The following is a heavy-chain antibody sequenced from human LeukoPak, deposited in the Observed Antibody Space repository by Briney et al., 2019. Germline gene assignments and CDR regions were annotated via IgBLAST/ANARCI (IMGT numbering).Heavy chain of an antibody. D-gene: IGHD2-15*01. V-gene: IGHV1-18*01. CDR2: ISAYNGNT. Sequence: GASVKVSCKASGYTFTNYGISWVRQAPGQGLEWMGWISAYNGNTNYAQKLQGRVTMTTDTSTSTAYMELRSLRSDDTAVYYCAACSGGSCYPDAFDIWGQGTMVTVSS. CDR1: GYTFTNYG. CDR3: AACSGGSCYPDAFDI. J-gene: IGHJ3*02.